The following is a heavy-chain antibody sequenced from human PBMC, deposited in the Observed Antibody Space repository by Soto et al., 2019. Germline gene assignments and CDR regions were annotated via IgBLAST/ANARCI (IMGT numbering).Heavy chain of an antibody. Sequence: KESGPTLVKPSQTLTLTCTFSGFSFSTTGAGVGWIRQPPGKALEWLALIFWNDAKRYSPSLRSRLTIIKDTSKNQVVLTMTNVDPVYTATYYCAYRRGGSSSGGNFDYWGQGTPVTVYS. CDR3: AYRRGGSSSGGNFDY. CDR2: IFWNDAK. V-gene: IGHV2-5*01. CDR1: GFSFSTTGAG. J-gene: IGHJ4*02. D-gene: IGHD2-15*01.